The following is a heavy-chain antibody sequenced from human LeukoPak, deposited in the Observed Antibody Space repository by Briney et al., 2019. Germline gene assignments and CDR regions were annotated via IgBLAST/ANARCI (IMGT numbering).Heavy chain of an antibody. CDR3: ARDPALYDSSGYFGY. CDR2: ISAYNGNT. Sequence: ASVKVSCKASGYTFTSYGISWVRQAPGQGLEWMGWISAYNGNTNYAQKLQGRVTMTTDTSTSTAYMELRSLRSDDTAVYHCARDPALYDSSGYFGYWGQGTLVTVSS. V-gene: IGHV1-18*01. J-gene: IGHJ4*02. CDR1: GYTFTSYG. D-gene: IGHD3-22*01.